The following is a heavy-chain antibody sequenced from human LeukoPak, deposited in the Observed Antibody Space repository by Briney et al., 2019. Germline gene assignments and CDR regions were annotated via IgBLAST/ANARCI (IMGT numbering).Heavy chain of an antibody. Sequence: GGSLRLPCAASGSTFSSYGMHWVRQAPGKGLEWVAVIWYDGSNKYYADSVKGRFTISRDNYKNTLYLHINSLRAEDTAVYYCAKEIRDGSGYFDNWYFDLWGRGTLVTVSS. V-gene: IGHV3-33*06. J-gene: IGHJ2*01. CDR1: GSTFSSYG. D-gene: IGHD3-22*01. CDR2: IWYDGSNK. CDR3: AKEIRDGSGYFDNWYFDL.